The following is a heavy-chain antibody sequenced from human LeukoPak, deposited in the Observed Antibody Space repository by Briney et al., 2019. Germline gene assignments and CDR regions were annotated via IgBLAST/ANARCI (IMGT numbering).Heavy chain of an antibody. D-gene: IGHD6-13*01. CDR2: ISYDGSNK. Sequence: GRSLRLSCAASGFTYSSYAMHWVRQAPGKGLEWVAVISYDGSNKYYADSVKGRFTISRDNSKNTLYLQMNSLRAEDTAVYYCARDLGGQQLVEDCFDYWGQGTLVTVSS. CDR3: ARDLGGQQLVEDCFDY. J-gene: IGHJ4*02. CDR1: GFTYSSYA. V-gene: IGHV3-30*04.